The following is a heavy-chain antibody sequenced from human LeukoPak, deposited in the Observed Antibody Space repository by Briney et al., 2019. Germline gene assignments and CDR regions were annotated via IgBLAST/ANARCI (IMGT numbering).Heavy chain of an antibody. CDR2: IFYSGSA. D-gene: IGHD4-17*01. V-gene: IGHV4-39*01. Sequence: PSETLSLTCTVSGGSLSSSSYYWGWIRQPPGKGLEWIGSIFYSGSAYYNPSLKSRVTISIDTSKNQFSLKLNSVTAADTAVYYCAKQSATSSVNDYWGQGTLVTVSS. J-gene: IGHJ4*02. CDR1: GGSLSSSSYY. CDR3: AKQSATSSVNDY.